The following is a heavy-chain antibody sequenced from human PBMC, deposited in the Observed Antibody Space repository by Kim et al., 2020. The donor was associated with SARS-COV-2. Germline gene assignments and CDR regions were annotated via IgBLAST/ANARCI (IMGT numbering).Heavy chain of an antibody. J-gene: IGHJ6*03. D-gene: IGHD3-22*01. Sequence: ASVKVSCKASGYTFTSYDINWVRQATGQGLEWMGWMNPNSGNTGYAQKLQGRVTMTTNTSISTAYMELSSLRSEDTAVYYCARGVRRMIVVVINYHYYYYMDVWGKGTTVTVSS. V-gene: IGHV1-8*01. CDR2: MNPNSGNT. CDR1: GYTFTSYD. CDR3: ARGVRRMIVVVINYHYYYYMDV.